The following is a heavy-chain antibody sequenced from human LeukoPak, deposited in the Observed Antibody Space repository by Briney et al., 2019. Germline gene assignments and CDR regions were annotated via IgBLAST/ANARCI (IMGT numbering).Heavy chain of an antibody. CDR1: GFTFIKYR. D-gene: IGHD2-2*01. CDR3: ELEMAISSRYSQFDY. J-gene: IGHJ4*02. CDR2: IWSDGSQK. Sequence: GGSLRLSCSSYGFTFIKYRIHWERQAPGKGLEWVAVIWSDGSQKYYADSVKGRFTISRDKSKNTVYLQMNSLSAEDTAVYYWELEMAISSRYSQFDYWGQGTLVTVSS. V-gene: IGHV3-33*01.